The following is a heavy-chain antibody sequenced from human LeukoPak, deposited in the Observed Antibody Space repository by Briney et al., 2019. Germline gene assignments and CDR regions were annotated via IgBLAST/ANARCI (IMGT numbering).Heavy chain of an antibody. CDR1: SGSISTSNYY. CDR2: IFYSGST. J-gene: IGHJ4*02. Sequence: ASETLSLTCAVSSGSISTSNYYWGWVRQPPGKALEWIGNIFYSGSTYYSPSLKSRVTISLDTSRNQFSLKLNSVTAADTAVYYCARQNSVGVATVLPDYFDYWGQGTLVTVSS. D-gene: IGHD5-12*01. V-gene: IGHV4-39*07. CDR3: ARQNSVGVATVLPDYFDY.